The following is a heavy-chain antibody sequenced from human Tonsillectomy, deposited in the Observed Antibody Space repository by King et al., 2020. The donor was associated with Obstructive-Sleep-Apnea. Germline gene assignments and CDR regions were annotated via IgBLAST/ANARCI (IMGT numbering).Heavy chain of an antibody. J-gene: IGHJ6*02. V-gene: IGHV5-10-1*03. D-gene: IGHD3-16*01. Sequence: QLVQSGAEVKKPGESLRISCKVSGYSFTDYWINWVRQMPGKGLEWMGRIDPSDSYTNYSPSFQGHVTISADKSISTAYLEWSSLKASDTAMYYCARPRFGDVYYGMDVWGQGATVTVSS. CDR2: IDPSDSYT. CDR3: ARPRFGDVYYGMDV. CDR1: GYSFTDYW.